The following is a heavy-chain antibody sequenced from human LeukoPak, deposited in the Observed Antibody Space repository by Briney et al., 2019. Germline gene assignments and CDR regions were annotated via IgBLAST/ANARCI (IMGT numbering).Heavy chain of an antibody. D-gene: IGHD3-22*01. CDR2: ISAYNGNT. J-gene: IGHJ4*02. Sequence: ASVRVSCKASGYTFTSYGISWVRQAPGQGLEWMGWISAYNGNTNYAQKLQGRVTMTTDTSTSTVYMELSSLRSEDTAVYYCARDLISSGYYLDYWGQGTLVTVSS. CDR3: ARDLISSGYYLDY. CDR1: GYTFTSYG. V-gene: IGHV1-18*01.